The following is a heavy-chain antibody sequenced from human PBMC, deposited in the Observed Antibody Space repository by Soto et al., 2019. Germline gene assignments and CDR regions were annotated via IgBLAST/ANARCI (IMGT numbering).Heavy chain of an antibody. CDR2: IYYSGST. J-gene: IGHJ4*02. V-gene: IGHV4-59*12. CDR1: GGSSSSYY. Sequence: PSETLSLXCTVSGGSSSSYYWSWIRQPPGKGLEWIGYIYYSGSTNYNPSLKSRVTISVDTSKNQFALKLTSVTAADTAVYYCARDKIPGLLDYWGQGTLVTVSS. CDR3: ARDKIPGLLDY. D-gene: IGHD2-21*01.